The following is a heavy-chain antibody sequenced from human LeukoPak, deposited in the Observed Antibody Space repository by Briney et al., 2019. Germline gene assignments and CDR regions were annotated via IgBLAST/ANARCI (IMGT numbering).Heavy chain of an antibody. J-gene: IGHJ6*02. CDR3: ARDPSEGYGDYGYYYYGMDV. Sequence: GASVKVSCKASGYTFTSYAMHWVRQAPGQRLEWMGWINAGNGNTKYSQKFQGRVTMTRDTSTSTVYMELSSLRAEDTAVYYCARDPSEGYGDYGYYYYGMDVWGQGTTVTVSS. D-gene: IGHD4-17*01. CDR1: GYTFTSYA. V-gene: IGHV1-3*01. CDR2: INAGNGNT.